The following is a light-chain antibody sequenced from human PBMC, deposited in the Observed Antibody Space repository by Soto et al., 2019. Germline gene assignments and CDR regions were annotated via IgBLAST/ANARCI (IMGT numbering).Light chain of an antibody. Sequence: EIVLTQSPATLSLSPGERATLSCRASQSVRSFLAWYQQKPGQAPRLLIYDTSNRATGIPARFTGSGSGTDFTLTISSLEPDDFALYYCQQRSSWPITFGQGTRLEIK. CDR1: QSVRSF. J-gene: IGKJ5*01. CDR2: DTS. V-gene: IGKV3-11*01. CDR3: QQRSSWPIT.